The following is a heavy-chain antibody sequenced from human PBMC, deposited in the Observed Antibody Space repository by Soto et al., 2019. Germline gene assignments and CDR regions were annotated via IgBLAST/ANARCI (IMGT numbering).Heavy chain of an antibody. J-gene: IGHJ4*02. CDR2: ISGYNGDT. D-gene: IGHD3-3*02. Sequence: QVQLVQSGAEVKEPGASVKVSCKASGATFTSYGFNWVRQAPGQGLEWMGWISGYNGDTHYAQNFQVRVTMTIDTSTSTAYMELRSLRSDDTAVYYCARGTIFGLVSFDSWGQGTLVTVSS. CDR1: GATFTSYG. V-gene: IGHV1-18*01. CDR3: ARGTIFGLVSFDS.